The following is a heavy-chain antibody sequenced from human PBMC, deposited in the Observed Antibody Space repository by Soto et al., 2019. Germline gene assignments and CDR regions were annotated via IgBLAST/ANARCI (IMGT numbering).Heavy chain of an antibody. J-gene: IGHJ4*02. CDR2: INSDGTDS. CDR3: AKALYYYDSSPLAH. V-gene: IGHV3-43D*04. Sequence: VQLVESGGVEMQTGGSLRLSCAAAGFDFKDFAMHWVRQAPGKGLEWVSLINSDGTDSYYMDSVRGRFTISRDNGKNSLYLQMDRLRPEDTAFYFCAKALYYYDSSPLAHWGQGTLVTVSS. CDR1: GFDFKDFA. D-gene: IGHD3-22*01.